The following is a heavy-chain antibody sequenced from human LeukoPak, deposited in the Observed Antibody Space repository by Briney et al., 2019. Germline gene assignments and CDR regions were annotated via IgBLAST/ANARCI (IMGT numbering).Heavy chain of an antibody. CDR2: ISYDGSNK. Sequence: GGSLRLSCAASGFTFSSYAMHWVRQAPGKGLEWVAVISYDGSNKYYADSVKGRFTISRDNSKNTLYLQMNSLRAEDTAVYYCARDQHNWNYAWFDPWGQGTLVTVSS. J-gene: IGHJ5*02. CDR3: ARDQHNWNYAWFDP. D-gene: IGHD1-7*01. CDR1: GFTFSSYA. V-gene: IGHV3-30-3*01.